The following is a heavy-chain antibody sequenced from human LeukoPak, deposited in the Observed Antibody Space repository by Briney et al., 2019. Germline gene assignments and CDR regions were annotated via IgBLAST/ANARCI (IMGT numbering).Heavy chain of an antibody. Sequence: PGGSLRLSCAASGFTFSSYAMSWVRQAPGKGLEWVSAISGSGGSTYYADSVKGRFTISRDNSKNTLYLQMNSLRTDDTAMYYCARDTFGSLDFWGQGTLVTVST. J-gene: IGHJ4*02. CDR3: ARDTFGSLDF. V-gene: IGHV3-23*01. CDR2: ISGSGGST. D-gene: IGHD3-10*01. CDR1: GFTFSSYA.